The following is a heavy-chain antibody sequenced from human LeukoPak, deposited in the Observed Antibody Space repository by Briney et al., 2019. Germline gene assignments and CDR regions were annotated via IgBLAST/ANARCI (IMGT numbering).Heavy chain of an antibody. CDR3: AVPYYYDSSGYHDAFDI. J-gene: IGHJ3*02. Sequence: PGGSLRLSCAASGFTFSSYGMHWVRQAPGKGLEWVAFIVYDGSDKYYADSVKGRFTISRDNSKNTLYLQMNSLRAEDTAVYYCAVPYYYDSSGYHDAFDIWGQGTMVTVSP. V-gene: IGHV3-30*02. D-gene: IGHD3-22*01. CDR2: IVYDGSDK. CDR1: GFTFSSYG.